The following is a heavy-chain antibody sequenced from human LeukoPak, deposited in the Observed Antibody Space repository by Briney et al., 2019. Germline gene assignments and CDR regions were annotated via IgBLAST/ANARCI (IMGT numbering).Heavy chain of an antibody. D-gene: IGHD1-26*01. CDR3: AKSNSGRKDYFDY. Sequence: AGGPLRLSCAASGFTFSSYAMSWVRQAPGKGLEWVSAISGSGGSTYYADSVKGRFTISRDNSKNTLYLQMNSLRAEDTAVYYCAKSNSGRKDYFDYWGQGTLVTVSS. CDR1: GFTFSSYA. V-gene: IGHV3-23*01. CDR2: ISGSGGST. J-gene: IGHJ4*02.